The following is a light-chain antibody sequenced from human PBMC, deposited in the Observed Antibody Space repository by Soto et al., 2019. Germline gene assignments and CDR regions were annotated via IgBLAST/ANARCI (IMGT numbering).Light chain of an antibody. CDR1: QSVSSSY. CDR2: GAS. J-gene: IGKJ2*01. V-gene: IGKV3-20*01. Sequence: IVLTQSPGTLSLSPGERATLSCRASQSVSSSYLAWYQQKPGQALRLLIYGASSRATGIPDRVSGSGSVTDFTLTISRLEPEDVAVYYWQQYGSSPYTFGQGTKLEIK. CDR3: QQYGSSPYT.